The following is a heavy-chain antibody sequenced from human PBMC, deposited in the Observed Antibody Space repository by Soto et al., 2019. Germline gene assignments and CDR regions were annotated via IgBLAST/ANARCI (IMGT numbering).Heavy chain of an antibody. CDR1: GFTFSDYY. CDR3: ARGDFWSGYYTYYYYGMDV. Sequence: PGGSLRLSCAASGFTFSDYYMSWIRQAPGKGLEWVSYISSSGSTIYYADSVKGRFTISRDNAKNSLYLQMNSLRAEDTAVYYCARGDFWSGYYTYYYYGMDVWGQGITVTVSS. D-gene: IGHD3-3*01. CDR2: ISSSGSTI. J-gene: IGHJ6*02. V-gene: IGHV3-11*01.